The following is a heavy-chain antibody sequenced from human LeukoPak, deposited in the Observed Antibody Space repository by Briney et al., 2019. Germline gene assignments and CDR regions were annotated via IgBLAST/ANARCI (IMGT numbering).Heavy chain of an antibody. D-gene: IGHD6-13*01. CDR2: INTNTGNP. J-gene: IGHJ6*03. CDR1: GYTFTSYD. CDR3: ARALRSSSSWQIYYYYYMDV. Sequence: ASVKVSCKASGYTFTSYDINWVRQATGQGLEWMGWINTNTGNPTYAQGFTGRFVFSLDTSVSTAYLQISSLKAEDTAVYYCARALRSSSSWQIYYYYYMDVWGKGTTVTVSS. V-gene: IGHV7-4-1*02.